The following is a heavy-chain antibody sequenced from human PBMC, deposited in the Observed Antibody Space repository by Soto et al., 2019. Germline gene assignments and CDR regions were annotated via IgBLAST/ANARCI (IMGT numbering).Heavy chain of an antibody. J-gene: IGHJ5*02. CDR2: IYYSGST. D-gene: IGHD1-1*01. V-gene: IGHV4-31*03. CDR1: GGSISSGGDY. CDR3: ASIVFPPNDPEISPP. Sequence: SETLSLTCTVSGGSISSGGDYWSWIRQHPGKGLEWIGYIYYSGSTYYNPSLKSRVTISVDTSKNQFSLKLSSVTAADTAVYYCASIVFPPNDPEISPPGGQETLFTVSS.